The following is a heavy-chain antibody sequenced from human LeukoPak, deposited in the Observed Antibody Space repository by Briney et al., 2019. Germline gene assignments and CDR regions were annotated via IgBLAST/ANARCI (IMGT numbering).Heavy chain of an antibody. J-gene: IGHJ4*02. CDR2: ISGSGGST. Sequence: GGSLRLSCAASRFTFSSYWMHWVRQAPGKGLEWVSAISGSGGSTYYADSVKGRFTISRDNAQSSLYLQMNSLRADDTGVYYCAGADSGSWDFGRGAQGTLVTVSS. D-gene: IGHD6-13*01. V-gene: IGHV3-21*01. CDR3: AGADSGSWDFGR. CDR1: RFTFSSYW.